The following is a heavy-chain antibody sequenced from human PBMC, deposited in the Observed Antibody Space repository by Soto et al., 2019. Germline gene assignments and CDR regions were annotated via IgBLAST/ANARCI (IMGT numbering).Heavy chain of an antibody. D-gene: IGHD6-6*01. CDR1: GFTVSSNY. CDR2: IYSGGST. CDR3: ARIYSSSAGADY. J-gene: IGHJ4*02. V-gene: IGHV3-66*01. Sequence: GGSLRLSCAASGFTVSSNYMTWVRQAPGKGLEWVSVIYSGGSTYYADSVKGRFTISRDNSKNTLFLQMNSLRAEDTAVYYCARIYSSSAGADYWGQGTLVTVSS.